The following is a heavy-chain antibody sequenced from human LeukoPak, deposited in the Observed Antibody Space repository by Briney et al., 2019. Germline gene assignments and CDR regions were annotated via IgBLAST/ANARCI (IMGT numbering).Heavy chain of an antibody. CDR3: AKAGYDFWSGYFPFDY. Sequence: PGGSLRLSCAASEFTGFTFSGSAMSWVRQAPGKGLEWVSAISGSGAATFYADSVKGRFTTSRDNSKNTLYLQMSSLKVEDTALYYCAKAGYDFWSGYFPFDYWGQGTLVTVSS. V-gene: IGHV3-23*01. J-gene: IGHJ4*02. D-gene: IGHD3-3*01. CDR1: EFTGFTFSGSA. CDR2: ISGSGAAT.